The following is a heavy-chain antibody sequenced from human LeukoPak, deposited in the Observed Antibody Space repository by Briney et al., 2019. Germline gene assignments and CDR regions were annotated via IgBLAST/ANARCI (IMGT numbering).Heavy chain of an antibody. CDR2: ISWNSGSI. CDR1: GFTFDDYA. V-gene: IGHV3-9*01. Sequence: PGGSLRLSCAASGFTFDDYAMHWVRQAPGKGLEWVSGISWNSGSIGYADSVKGRFTISRDNAKNSLYLQMNSLRAEDTALYYCAKGDYGDYLYYFDYWGQGTLVTVSS. CDR3: AKGDYGDYLYYFDY. J-gene: IGHJ4*02. D-gene: IGHD4-17*01.